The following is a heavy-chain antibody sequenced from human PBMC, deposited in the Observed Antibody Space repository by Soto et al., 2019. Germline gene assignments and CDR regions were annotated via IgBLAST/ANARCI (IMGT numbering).Heavy chain of an antibody. V-gene: IGHV1-18*04. D-gene: IGHD6-19*01. J-gene: IGHJ4*02. CDR2: ISGYNGNT. Sequence: QVQLVQSGPEVKKPGASVRVSCKTSGYTFSDYGITWVRQAPGEGLEWMAWISGYNGNTNYAQKFQGRVTMTTDRPTSTAFMELRGLRYDDTAVYYCARARGIAVADDYWGQGTLVTVSS. CDR3: ARARGIAVADDY. CDR1: GYTFSDYG.